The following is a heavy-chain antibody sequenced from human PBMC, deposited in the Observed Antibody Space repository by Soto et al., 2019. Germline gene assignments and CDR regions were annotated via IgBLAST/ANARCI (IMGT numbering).Heavy chain of an antibody. CDR2: MNPNSGHT. CDR1: GYTFTSQD. V-gene: IGHV1-8*01. Sequence: QVQLVQSGAEVKKPGASVKVSCKASGYTFTSQDINGRRQATGQGLEWMGWMNPNSGHTNYAQKFQGRVTMTRDTSISTAYMELTNLRSEDTAIYYCASDMSTTWGQGTLVTVSS. D-gene: IGHD2-2*01. J-gene: IGHJ5*02. CDR3: ASDMSTT.